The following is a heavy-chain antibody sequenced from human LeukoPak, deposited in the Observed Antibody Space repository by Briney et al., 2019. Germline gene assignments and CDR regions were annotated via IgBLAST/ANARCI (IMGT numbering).Heavy chain of an antibody. D-gene: IGHD3-10*01. V-gene: IGHV3-7*01. CDR3: ARERRYFYGSGSYCMNFDS. CDR1: GFTFSTYW. CDR2: IKHDGSDK. Sequence: PGGSLRLSCAVSGFTFSTYWMSWVRQAPGKGLEWVANIKHDGSDKYYVDSVKGRFTISRDNAKNSLRLQMNSLRAEDTAVYYCARERRYFYGSGSYCMNFDSWGQGTLVTASS. J-gene: IGHJ4*02.